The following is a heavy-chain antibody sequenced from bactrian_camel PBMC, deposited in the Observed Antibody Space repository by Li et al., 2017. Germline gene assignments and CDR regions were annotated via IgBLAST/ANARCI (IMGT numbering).Heavy chain of an antibody. V-gene: IGHV3S53*01. D-gene: IGHD7*01. CDR1: GSIYGDAC. J-gene: IGHJ4*01. CDR2: IDSDGIA. Sequence: HVQLVESGGGSVQAGGSLRLSCGASGSIYGDACVGWLRQAPGKEREGVAAIDSDGIASYADSVKGRFTVSRDNANNTVNLMMNSLKPEDTAMYYCAAEACKWWHVRILKDYSAWGRGTQVTVS. CDR3: AAEACKWWHVRILKDYSA.